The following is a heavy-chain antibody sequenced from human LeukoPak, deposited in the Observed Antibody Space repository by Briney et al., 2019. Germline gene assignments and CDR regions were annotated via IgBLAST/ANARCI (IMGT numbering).Heavy chain of an antibody. V-gene: IGHV3-74*01. J-gene: IGHJ5*02. Sequence: GGSLRLSCAASGFTFSSYCMHWVRQAPGKGLVWVSSINSDGSTATYADSVKGRFIFSENNAKTTFPQLIDRRAADTTAFYYCAGELVTGSWGQGTMVTVSS. D-gene: IGHD4-23*01. CDR3: AGELVTGS. CDR2: INSDGSTA. CDR1: GFTFSSYC.